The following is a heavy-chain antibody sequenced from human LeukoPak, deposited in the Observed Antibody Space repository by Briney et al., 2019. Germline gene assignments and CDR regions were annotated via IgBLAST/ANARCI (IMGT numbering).Heavy chain of an antibody. D-gene: IGHD2-2*01. V-gene: IGHV4-59*12. Sequence: SETLSLTCTVSGGSISSYYWSWIRQPPGKGLEWIGYIYYSGSTNYNPSLKSRVTISVDTSKNQFSLKLSSVTAADTAVYYCARDGNLGYCSSTSCLALDYWGQGTLVTVSS. CDR3: ARDGNLGYCSSTSCLALDY. J-gene: IGHJ4*02. CDR2: IYYSGST. CDR1: GGSISSYY.